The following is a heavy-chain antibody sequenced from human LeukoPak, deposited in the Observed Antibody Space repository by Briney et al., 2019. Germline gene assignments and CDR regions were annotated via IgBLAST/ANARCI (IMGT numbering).Heavy chain of an antibody. CDR1: GFTFSSYG. D-gene: IGHD3-16*01. V-gene: IGHV3-33*03. CDR3: ATDWAWGGFDY. Sequence: GTSPRLSCAASGFTFSSYGMHWVRQAPGKGLEWVAVIWYDGSNKYYADSVKGRFTISRDNSKNTLYLQMNSLTAEDTAVYYCATDWAWGGFDYWGQGVLVTASS. CDR2: IWYDGSNK. J-gene: IGHJ4*02.